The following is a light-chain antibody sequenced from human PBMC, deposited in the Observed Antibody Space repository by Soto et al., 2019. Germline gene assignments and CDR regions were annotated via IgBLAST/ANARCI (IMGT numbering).Light chain of an antibody. CDR3: QVWDSTNDHFV. CDR2: DDS. V-gene: IGLV3-21*02. J-gene: IGLJ1*01. Sequence: ALTQPPSVSVAPGQTARITCGGNNIGRKSVHWYQQKPGQAPVLAVFDDSDRPSGIPERFSGSNSGNTATLTISSVEAGDEADYFCQVWDSTNDHFVFGTGTKV. CDR1: NIGRKS.